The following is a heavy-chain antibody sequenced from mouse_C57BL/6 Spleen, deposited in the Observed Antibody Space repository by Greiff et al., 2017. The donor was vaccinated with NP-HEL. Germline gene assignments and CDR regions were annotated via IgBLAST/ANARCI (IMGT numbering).Heavy chain of an antibody. D-gene: IGHD1-1*02. J-gene: IGHJ1*03. CDR2: INYDGSST. V-gene: IGHV5-16*01. Sequence: EVMLVESEGGLVQPGSSMKLSCTASGFTFSDYYMAWVRQVPEKGLEWVANINYDGSSTYYLDSLKSRFIISRDNAKNILYLQMSSLKSEDTATYYCARDLGGYYGYFDVWGTGTTVTVSS. CDR1: GFTFSDYY. CDR3: ARDLGGYYGYFDV.